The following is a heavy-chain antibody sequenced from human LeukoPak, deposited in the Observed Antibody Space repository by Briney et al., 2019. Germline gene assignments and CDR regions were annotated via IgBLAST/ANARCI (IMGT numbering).Heavy chain of an antibody. CDR3: AREQRKWLVLHYYGMDA. V-gene: IGHV3-21*01. CDR1: GFTFSSYS. J-gene: IGHJ6*02. CDR2: ISSSSSYI. Sequence: GVSLRLSCAASGFTFSSYSMNWVRQAPGKGLGWVSSISSSSSYIYYADSVKGRFTISRDNAKNSLYLQMNSLRAEDTAVYYCAREQRKWLVLHYYGMDAWGQGTTVTVSS. D-gene: IGHD6-19*01.